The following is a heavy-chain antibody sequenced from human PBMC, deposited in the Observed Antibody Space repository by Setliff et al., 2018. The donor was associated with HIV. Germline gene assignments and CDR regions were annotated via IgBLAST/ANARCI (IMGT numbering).Heavy chain of an antibody. D-gene: IGHD6-13*01. CDR1: GGSISSSSYY. J-gene: IGHJ4*02. Sequence: SETLSLTCTVSGGSISSSSYYWGWIRQPPGKGLEWIGSIYYSGSTYYNPSLKSRVTISVDTSKYQFSLKLSSVTAADTAVYYCARGGNSSSWYLYYFDYWGQGTLVTVSS. V-gene: IGHV4-39*01. CDR2: IYYSGST. CDR3: ARGGNSSSWYLYYFDY.